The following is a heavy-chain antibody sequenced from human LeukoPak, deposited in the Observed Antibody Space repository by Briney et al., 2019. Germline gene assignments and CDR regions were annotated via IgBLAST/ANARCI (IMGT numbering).Heavy chain of an antibody. Sequence: GGSLRLSCVASGFTFSSYWMHWVRQDPRKGLVWVSRINGDGRNINYADSVRGRFTISRDNAKNTLFLQMNSLRADDTAVYYCAKEPGGGMSGEFDCWGQGTLVTVSS. J-gene: IGHJ4*02. D-gene: IGHD1-1*01. CDR2: INGDGRNI. CDR1: GFTFSSYW. CDR3: AKEPGGGMSGEFDC. V-gene: IGHV3-74*01.